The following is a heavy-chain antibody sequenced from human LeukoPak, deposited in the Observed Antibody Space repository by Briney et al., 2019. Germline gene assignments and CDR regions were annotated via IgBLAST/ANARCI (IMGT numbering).Heavy chain of an antibody. CDR3: AKGAVYIGAVAATATGLVYL. V-gene: IGHV3-23*01. CDR2: ISDSGGST. CDR1: GFTFSSYA. Sequence: GGSPRLSCAASGFTFSSYAMSWVRQAPGKGLEWVSAISDSGGSTNHADSVKGRFTISRDNSKNTVYLQMNRLRAEDTGVYYCAKGAVYIGAVAATATGLVYLWGQGTLVPVSS. D-gene: IGHD2-21*02. J-gene: IGHJ5*02.